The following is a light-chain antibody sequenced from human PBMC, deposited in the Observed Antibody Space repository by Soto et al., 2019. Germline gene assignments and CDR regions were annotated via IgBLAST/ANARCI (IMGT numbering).Light chain of an antibody. CDR2: DVS. J-gene: IGKJ2*01. CDR1: QRVSKW. CDR3: QHHERPPFA. Sequence: DIQMTQSPSTLSASVGDRVTITCRASQRVSKWLAWYQQKPGKSPKLLIYDVSTLHSDVPSRFSGGGSGTEFTPTISGLEPGDFALYFCQHHERPPFAFGQGTKWEIK. V-gene: IGKV1-5*01.